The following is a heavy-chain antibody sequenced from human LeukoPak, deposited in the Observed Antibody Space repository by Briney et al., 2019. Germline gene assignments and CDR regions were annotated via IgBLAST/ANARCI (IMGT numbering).Heavy chain of an antibody. D-gene: IGHD4-17*01. CDR1: GGSFSGYY. CDR2: INHSGST. V-gene: IGHV4-34*01. Sequence: SETLSLTCAVYGGSFSGYYWSWIRQPPGKGLEWIGEINHSGSTNYNPSLKSRVTISVDTSKNQFSLKLSSATAADTAVYYCARRMTTSDYWGQGTLLTVSS. J-gene: IGHJ4*02. CDR3: ARRMTTSDY.